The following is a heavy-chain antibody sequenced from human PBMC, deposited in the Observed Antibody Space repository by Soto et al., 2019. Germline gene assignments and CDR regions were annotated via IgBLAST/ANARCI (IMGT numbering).Heavy chain of an antibody. CDR3: ARRYYYGARGYFDY. V-gene: IGHV5-10-1*01. CDR1: GYRFTNYW. D-gene: IGHD3-3*01. J-gene: IGHJ4*02. Sequence: GESLKISCKGSGYRFTNYWITWVRQMPGKGLEWMGRINPSDSDTNYSPSFQGHVTVSADKSISTAYLQWSSLKASDTAMYYCARRYYYGARGYFDYWGQGTLVTVSS. CDR2: INPSDSDT.